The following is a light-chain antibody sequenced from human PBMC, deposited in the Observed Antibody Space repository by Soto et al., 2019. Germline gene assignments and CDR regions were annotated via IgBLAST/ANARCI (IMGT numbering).Light chain of an antibody. CDR2: RNN. CDR3: QSYDSSLSAYV. Sequence: QSVLTQPPSVSGAPGQRVTISCTGNSSNIGAGYDVHWYQQLPGTAPKLLIFRNNNRPSGVPDRFSGSKSGTSASLAITGLQAEDEADYYCQSYDSSLSAYVFATGTKVTVL. CDR1: SSNIGAGYD. V-gene: IGLV1-40*01. J-gene: IGLJ1*01.